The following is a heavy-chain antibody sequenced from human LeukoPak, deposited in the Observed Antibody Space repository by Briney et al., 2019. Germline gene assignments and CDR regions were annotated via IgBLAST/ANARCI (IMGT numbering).Heavy chain of an antibody. CDR3: ARVRVNYVWGNYPVDY. CDR2: ISGNNGNT. J-gene: IGHJ4*02. D-gene: IGHD3-16*02. Sequence: ASVKVSCKASGYTFTSYGISWVRQAPGQGLEWMGWISGNNGNTNYAQKLQGRVTMTTDTSTSTDYVELRSLRSDDTALYYCARVRVNYVWGNYPVDYWGQGTLVTVSS. CDR1: GYTFTSYG. V-gene: IGHV1-18*01.